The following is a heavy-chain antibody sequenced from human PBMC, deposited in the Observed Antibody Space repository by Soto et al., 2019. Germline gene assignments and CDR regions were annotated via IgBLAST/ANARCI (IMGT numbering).Heavy chain of an antibody. CDR3: ARDFDRTPGIY. Sequence: EVQLVQSGGGLVQAGGSLRLSCAASGFSFSSYWMSWVRQAPGKGLEWVASINQDGSEKYSVDSVKGRFTISRDSAKTSLYRQMDSLGAEDTAVYYCARDFDRTPGIYWGQGTLVTVSS. J-gene: IGHJ4*02. D-gene: IGHD3-9*01. CDR2: INQDGSEK. CDR1: GFSFSSYW. V-gene: IGHV3-7*04.